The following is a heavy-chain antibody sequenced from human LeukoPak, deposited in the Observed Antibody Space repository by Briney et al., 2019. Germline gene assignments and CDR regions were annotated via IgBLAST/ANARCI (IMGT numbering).Heavy chain of an antibody. CDR2: INHSGST. J-gene: IGHJ6*02. V-gene: IGHV4-34*01. CDR1: GGSFSGYY. CDR3: ARATMVIGYYYYYGMDV. Sequence: SETLSLTCAVYGGSFSGYYWSWIRQPPGKGLEWIGEINHSGSTNYNPSLKSRVTISVDTSKNQFSLKLSSVTAADTAVYYCARATMVIGYYYYYGMDVWGQGTTVTVSS. D-gene: IGHD3-10*01.